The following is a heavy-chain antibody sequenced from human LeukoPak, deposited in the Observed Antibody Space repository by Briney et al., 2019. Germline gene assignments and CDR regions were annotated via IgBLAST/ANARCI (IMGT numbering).Heavy chain of an antibody. Sequence: SETLSLTCTVYGGSFSGYYWSWIRQPPGKGLEWIGEINHSGSTNYNPSLKSRVTISVDTSKNQFSLKLSSVTAADTAVYYCARDSYQLLWGQYYYYMDVWGKGTTVTVSS. J-gene: IGHJ6*03. CDR3: ARDSYQLLWGQYYYYMDV. CDR1: GGSFSGYY. CDR2: INHSGST. D-gene: IGHD2-2*01. V-gene: IGHV4-34*01.